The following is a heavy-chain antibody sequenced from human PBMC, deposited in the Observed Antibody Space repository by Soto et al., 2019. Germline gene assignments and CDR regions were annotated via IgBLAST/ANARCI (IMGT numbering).Heavy chain of an antibody. CDR2: ISYDGSNK. D-gene: IGHD2-2*01. CDR3: AKDTSGRPPYYYGMDV. CDR1: GFTFSSYG. Sequence: GGSLRLSCAASGFTFSSYGMHWVRQAPGKGLEWVAVISYDGSNKYYADSVKGRFTISRDNSKNTLYLQMNSLRAEDTAVYYCAKDTSGRPPYYYGMDVWGQGTTVTVSS. J-gene: IGHJ6*02. V-gene: IGHV3-30*18.